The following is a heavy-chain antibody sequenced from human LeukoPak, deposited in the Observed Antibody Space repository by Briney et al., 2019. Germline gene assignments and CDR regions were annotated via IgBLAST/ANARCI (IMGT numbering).Heavy chain of an antibody. V-gene: IGHV3-7*01. CDR3: ARDYGGNSIDY. J-gene: IGHJ4*02. Sequence: GGSLRLSCAASGFTYSSYWMSWVRQAPGKGLEWVANIKQDGSEKYYVDSVKGRFTISRDNAKNSLYLQMNSLRAEDTAVYYCARDYGGNSIDYWGQGTLVTVSS. CDR1: GFTYSSYW. CDR2: IKQDGSEK. D-gene: IGHD4-23*01.